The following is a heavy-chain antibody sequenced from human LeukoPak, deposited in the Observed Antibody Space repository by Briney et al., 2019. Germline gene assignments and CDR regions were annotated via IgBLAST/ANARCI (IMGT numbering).Heavy chain of an antibody. CDR2: ISGSGGST. V-gene: IGHV3-23*01. Sequence: PGGSLRLSCAASGFTFSSYAMGWVRQAPGKGLEWVSAISGSGGSTYYADSVKGRFTISRDNSKNTLYLQMNSLRAEDTAVYYCAKDDYDSSGYYYDDGLPPFDYWGQGTLVTVSS. J-gene: IGHJ4*02. CDR1: GFTFSSYA. CDR3: AKDDYDSSGYYYDDGLPPFDY. D-gene: IGHD3-22*01.